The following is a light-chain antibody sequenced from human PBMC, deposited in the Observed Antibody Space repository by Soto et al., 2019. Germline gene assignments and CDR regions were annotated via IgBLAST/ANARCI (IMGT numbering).Light chain of an antibody. CDR3: ISYTSSSTLL. J-gene: IGLJ2*01. CDR2: EVT. Sequence: QSALTQPASVSGSPGQSITISCTGTSSDIGGYNYVSWYQLRPGKAPKVMYEVTHRPAGVSIRFSGSKSGNTASLTIFGLQAEDEADYYCISYTSSSTLLFGGGTKLTVL. CDR1: SSDIGGYNY. V-gene: IGLV2-14*01.